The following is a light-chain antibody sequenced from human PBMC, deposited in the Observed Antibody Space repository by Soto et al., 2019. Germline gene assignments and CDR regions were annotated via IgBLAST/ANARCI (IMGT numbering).Light chain of an antibody. CDR3: QQRSDWPPLT. Sequence: EIVLTQSPATLSLSPGERATLSCRASQSVSSYLAWYQQKPGQAPRLLIYDASNRATGVPARLSGSGSGTDFTLTISSIEPEDVAVYYCQQRSDWPPLTFGGGTKVEIK. V-gene: IGKV3-11*01. J-gene: IGKJ4*01. CDR2: DAS. CDR1: QSVSSY.